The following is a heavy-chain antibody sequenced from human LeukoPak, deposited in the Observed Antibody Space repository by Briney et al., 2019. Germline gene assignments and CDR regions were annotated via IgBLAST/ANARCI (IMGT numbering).Heavy chain of an antibody. CDR2: ISSSSSYI. CDR1: GFTFSSYS. Sequence: GGSLRLSCAASGFTFSSYSMNWVRQAPGKGLEWVSSISSSSSYIYYADSVKGRFTISRDNAKNSLYLQMNSLRAEDTAVYYCARDVGPLWELLFDYWGQGTLVTVSS. V-gene: IGHV3-21*01. D-gene: IGHD1-26*01. CDR3: ARDVGPLWELLFDY. J-gene: IGHJ4*02.